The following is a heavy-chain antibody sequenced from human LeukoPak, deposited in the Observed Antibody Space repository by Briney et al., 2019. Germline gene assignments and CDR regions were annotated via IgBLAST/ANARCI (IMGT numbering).Heavy chain of an antibody. CDR2: IIPIFGTA. Sequence: SVKVSCKASGGTFSSYAISWVRQAPGQGLEWMGGIIPIFGTANYAQKFQGRVTITTDESTSTAYMELSSLRSEDTAVYYCARAGGAYYDSSGYDYWGQGTLVTVSS. V-gene: IGHV1-69*05. D-gene: IGHD3-22*01. J-gene: IGHJ4*02. CDR3: ARAGGAYYDSSGYDY. CDR1: GGTFSSYA.